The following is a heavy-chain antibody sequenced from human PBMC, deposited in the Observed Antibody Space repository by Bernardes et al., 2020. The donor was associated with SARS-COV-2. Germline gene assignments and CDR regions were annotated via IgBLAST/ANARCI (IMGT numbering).Heavy chain of an antibody. CDR1: GYTFTSYD. J-gene: IGHJ4*02. CDR3: ARAGRITMVRGVLLGGLGY. CDR2: MNPNSGNT. V-gene: IGHV1-8*01. D-gene: IGHD3-10*01. Sequence: ASVKVSCKASGYTFTSYDINWVRQATGQGLEWMGWMNPNSGNTGYAQKFQGRVTMTRNTSISTAYMELSSLRSEDTAVYYCARAGRITMVRGVLLGGLGYWGQGTLVTVSS.